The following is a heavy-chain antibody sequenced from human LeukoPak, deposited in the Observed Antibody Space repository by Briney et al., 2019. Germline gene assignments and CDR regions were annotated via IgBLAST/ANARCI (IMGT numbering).Heavy chain of an antibody. CDR2: ISAYNGNT. D-gene: IGHD4-17*01. CDR3: ARGGPSTTETRTGDAFDI. J-gene: IGHJ3*02. Sequence: GASVKVSCKASGYTFNSYGISWVRQAPGQGLEWMGWISAYNGNTNYAQKLQGRVTMTTDTSKSTAYMELRSQRSDDTAVYYCARGGPSTTETRTGDAFDIWGQGTMVTVSS. CDR1: GYTFNSYG. V-gene: IGHV1-18*01.